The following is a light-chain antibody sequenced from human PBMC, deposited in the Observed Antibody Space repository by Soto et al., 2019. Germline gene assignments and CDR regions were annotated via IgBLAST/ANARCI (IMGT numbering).Light chain of an antibody. Sequence: QSVLTQPPSVSGAPGQRGTISRTGSSSNIGAGKDVHWYQQLPGTAPKLLIYGNSNRPSGVPDRFSGSKSGTSASLAITGLLAEDEADYYCQSYDSSLVVFGGGTKLTVL. J-gene: IGLJ2*01. CDR3: QSYDSSLVV. V-gene: IGLV1-40*01. CDR1: SSNIGAGKD. CDR2: GNS.